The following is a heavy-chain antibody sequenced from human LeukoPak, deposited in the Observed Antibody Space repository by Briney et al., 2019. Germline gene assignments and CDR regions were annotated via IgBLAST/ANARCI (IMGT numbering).Heavy chain of an antibody. J-gene: IGHJ4*02. CDR2: ISGSGGST. Sequence: GGSLRLSCAASGFIFSTYAMSWVRQAPGKGLEWVSAISGSGGSTYYADSVKGRFTISRDNSKNTLYLQMNSLRAEDTAVHYCAKIPRPYYYDSSGYCWGQGTLVTVSS. CDR1: GFIFSTYA. V-gene: IGHV3-23*01. CDR3: AKIPRPYYYDSSGYC. D-gene: IGHD3-22*01.